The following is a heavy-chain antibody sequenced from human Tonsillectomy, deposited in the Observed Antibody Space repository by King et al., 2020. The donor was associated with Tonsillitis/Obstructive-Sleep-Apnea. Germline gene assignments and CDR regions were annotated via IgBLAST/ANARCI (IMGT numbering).Heavy chain of an antibody. D-gene: IGHD5-18*01. CDR2: ISYDGNTK. Sequence: VQLVESGGGVVQPGRSLRLSCAASGFTFSSYGMQWVRQAPGKGLEWVAVISYDGNTKYYADSVKGRFTISRDNSKNTLYLQVNSLRAEDTAVFYCAKEGTAMVVRHFDCWGQGTLVTVSS. J-gene: IGHJ4*02. CDR3: AKEGTAMVVRHFDC. CDR1: GFTFSSYG. V-gene: IGHV3-30*18.